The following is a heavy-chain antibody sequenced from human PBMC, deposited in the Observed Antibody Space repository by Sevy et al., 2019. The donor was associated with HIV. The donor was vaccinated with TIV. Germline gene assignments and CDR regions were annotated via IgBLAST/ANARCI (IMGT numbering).Heavy chain of an antibody. CDR1: GFTFSSYS. V-gene: IGHV3-21*01. D-gene: IGHD3-10*01. J-gene: IGHJ4*02. Sequence: GGSLRLSCAASGFTFSSYSMNWVRQAPGKGLEWVSSISSSSSYIYYADSVKGRFTISRDNAKNSLYLQMNSLRAEDTAVYFCARDPLYYSHRDSYHLKYYFDYWGQGTQVTVSS. CDR3: ARDPLYYSHRDSYHLKYYFDY. CDR2: ISSSSSYI.